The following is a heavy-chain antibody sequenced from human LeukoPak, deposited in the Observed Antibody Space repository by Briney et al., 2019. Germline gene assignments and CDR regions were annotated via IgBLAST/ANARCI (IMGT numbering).Heavy chain of an antibody. J-gene: IGHJ1*01. V-gene: IGHV4-34*01. CDR3: ARGHSPVTTKVSYFQH. CDR1: GGSFSGYY. D-gene: IGHD4-17*01. Sequence: PSGTLSLTCAVYGGSFSGYYWSWIRQPPGKGLEWIGEINHSGSTNYNPSLKSRVTILVDTSKNQFSLKLSSVTAADTAVCYCARGHSPVTTKVSYFQHWGQGTLVTVSS. CDR2: INHSGST.